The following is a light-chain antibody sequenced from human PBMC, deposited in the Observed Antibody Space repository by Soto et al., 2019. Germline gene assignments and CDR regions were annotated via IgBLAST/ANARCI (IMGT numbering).Light chain of an antibody. CDR3: GSWDSSLSAYV. CDR2: DDN. J-gene: IGLJ1*01. CDR1: SSNIGGNS. V-gene: IGLV1-51*01. Sequence: YVLTQPPSVSAALGQEVTISCSGSSSNIGGNSVSWYQQLPGTAPKLLIYDDNKRPSGIPDRFSGSKSGTSATLGITGFQTGDEADYYCGSWDSSLSAYVFGTGTKVTV.